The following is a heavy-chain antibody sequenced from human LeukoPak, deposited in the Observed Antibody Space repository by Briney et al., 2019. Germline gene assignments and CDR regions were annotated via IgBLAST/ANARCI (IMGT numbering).Heavy chain of an antibody. CDR3: ARASTVTMSIDV. Sequence: GGSLRLSCEASGFTFSNYWMSWVRQAPGKGLEWVANIKYDGSKKYYVDSVKGRFTISRDNAENSLYLQMDSLRAEDTAIYYCARASTVTMSIDVWGQGTPVTVS. CDR1: GFTFSNYW. V-gene: IGHV3-7*01. CDR2: IKYDGSKK. D-gene: IGHD4-17*01. J-gene: IGHJ4*02.